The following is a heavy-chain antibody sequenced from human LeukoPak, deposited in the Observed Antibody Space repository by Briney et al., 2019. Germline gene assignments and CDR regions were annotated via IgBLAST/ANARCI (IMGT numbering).Heavy chain of an antibody. J-gene: IGHJ6*02. CDR1: GFAFHNHA. D-gene: IGHD4-23*01. CDR3: AKDTGGNGAYFYAMDV. CDR2: INWNSDTK. V-gene: IGHV3-9*01. Sequence: GGSLRLSCVGSGFAFHNHAMLWVRRPPGKGLECVSAINWNSDTKAYADSVKGRFTISRDRARNSLYLQMDSLRPEDTPLYYCAKDTGGNGAYFYAMDVWGQGTSVTVSS.